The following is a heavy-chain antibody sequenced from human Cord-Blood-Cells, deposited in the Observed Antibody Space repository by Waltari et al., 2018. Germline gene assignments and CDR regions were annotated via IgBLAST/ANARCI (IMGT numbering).Heavy chain of an antibody. CDR2: IYYSGST. CDR1: GGSISSSSYS. D-gene: IGHD1-26*01. V-gene: IGHV4-39*01. CDR3: ARRARAFDI. Sequence: QLQMQESGPGLVKPSETLSLTCTVSGGSISSSSYSWGWLRQPPGKGLEGIGSIYYSGSTYYNPSLKSRVTISVDTSKNQFSLKLSSVTAADTAVYYFARRARAFDIWGQGTMVTVSS. J-gene: IGHJ3*02.